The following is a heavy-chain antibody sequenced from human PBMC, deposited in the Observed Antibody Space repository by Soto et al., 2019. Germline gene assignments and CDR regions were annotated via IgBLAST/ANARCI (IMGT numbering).Heavy chain of an antibody. CDR2: ISAYNGNT. D-gene: IGHD3-22*01. CDR1: GYTFTSYG. Sequence: QVQLVQSGAEVKKPGASVKVSCKASGYTFTSYGISWVRQAPGQGLGGMGWISAYNGNTNYAQKLQGRVTMTTDTSTSTAYMELRSLRSDDTAVYYCARDWYYYDSSGYYRFDYWGQGTLVTVSS. V-gene: IGHV1-18*01. CDR3: ARDWYYYDSSGYYRFDY. J-gene: IGHJ4*02.